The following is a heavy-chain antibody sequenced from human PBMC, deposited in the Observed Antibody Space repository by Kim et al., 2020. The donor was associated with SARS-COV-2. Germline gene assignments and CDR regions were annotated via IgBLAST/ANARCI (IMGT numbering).Heavy chain of an antibody. V-gene: IGHV5-51*01. J-gene: IGHJ4*02. Sequence: ESLKISCKGSGYSFTSYWIGWVRQMPGKGLEWMGIIYPGDSDTRYSPSFQGQVTISADKSISTAYLQWSSLKASDTAMYYCARTVYYDSSGYPEYYFDYWGQGTLVTVSS. CDR3: ARTVYYDSSGYPEYYFDY. CDR1: GYSFTSYW. CDR2: IYPGDSDT. D-gene: IGHD3-22*01.